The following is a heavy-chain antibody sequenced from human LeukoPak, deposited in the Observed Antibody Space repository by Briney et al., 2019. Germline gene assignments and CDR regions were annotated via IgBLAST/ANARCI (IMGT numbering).Heavy chain of an antibody. CDR3: ARGLHYYGSGTRGGFDP. J-gene: IGHJ5*02. D-gene: IGHD3-10*01. CDR1: GYTFTSYD. V-gene: IGHV1-18*01. Sequence: ASVKVSCKASGYTFTSYDINWVRQATGQGLEWMGWISAYNGNTNYAQKLQGRVTMTTDTSTSTAYMELRSLRSDDTAVYYCARGLHYYGSGTRGGFDPWGQGTLVTVSS. CDR2: ISAYNGNT.